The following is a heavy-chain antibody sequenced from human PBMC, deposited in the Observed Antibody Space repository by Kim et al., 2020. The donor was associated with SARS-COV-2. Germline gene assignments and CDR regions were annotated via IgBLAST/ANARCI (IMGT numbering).Heavy chain of an antibody. J-gene: IGHJ4*02. CDR2: ISSSGTTI. CDR3: ATNEPY. V-gene: IGHV3-48*03. CDR1: GFTFSDYN. D-gene: IGHD1-1*01. Sequence: GGSLRLSCAASGFTFSDYNMNWVRQPPGKGLEWVSYISSSGTTIYYADSVKGRFTISRDNAKKSLYLQMDSLRAEDTDVYYCATNEPYWGQGTLVTVSS.